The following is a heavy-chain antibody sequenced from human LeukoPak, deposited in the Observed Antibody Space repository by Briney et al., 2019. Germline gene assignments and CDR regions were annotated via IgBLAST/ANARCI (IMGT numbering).Heavy chain of an antibody. J-gene: IGHJ6*02. Sequence: GGSLRLSCAASGFTFSGSAMHWVRQASGKGLEWVGRIRSKGNSYATAYAASVKGRFTISRDDSKNTAYLQMNSQKTEDTAVYYCTSYYDPQDYYYYDMDVWGQGTTVTVSS. CDR2: IRSKGNSYAT. CDR1: GFTFSGSA. CDR3: TSYYDPQDYYYYDMDV. V-gene: IGHV3-73*01. D-gene: IGHD3-22*01.